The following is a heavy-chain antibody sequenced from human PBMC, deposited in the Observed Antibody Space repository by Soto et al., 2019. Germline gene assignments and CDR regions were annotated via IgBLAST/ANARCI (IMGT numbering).Heavy chain of an antibody. CDR1: GYSFAGYW. Sequence: PGESQKISCKVSGYSFAGYWITWVRQKPGKGLEWMGRIDPSDSQTYYSPSFRGHVTISVTKSITTVFLQWSSLRASDTAMYYCARQIYDSDTGPNFQYYFDSWGQGTPVTVSS. J-gene: IGHJ4*02. CDR3: ARQIYDSDTGPNFQYYFDS. V-gene: IGHV5-10-1*01. D-gene: IGHD3-22*01. CDR2: IDPSDSQT.